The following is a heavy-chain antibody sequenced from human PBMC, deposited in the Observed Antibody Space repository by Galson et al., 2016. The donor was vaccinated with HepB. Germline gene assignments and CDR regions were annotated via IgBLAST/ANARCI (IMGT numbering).Heavy chain of an antibody. CDR2: ISGRGGST. V-gene: IGHV3-23*01. CDR1: GFTFSTYA. D-gene: IGHD6-13*01. CDR3: AKERGSIGAVGIDSFDN. Sequence: SLRLSCAASGFTFSTYAMSWVRQAPGKGLEWVSAISGRGGSTYYADSVKGRFTISRDNSKNTLYLQMNSLRAEDTAAYYCAKERGSIGAVGIDSFDNWGQGTLVTDSS. J-gene: IGHJ4*02.